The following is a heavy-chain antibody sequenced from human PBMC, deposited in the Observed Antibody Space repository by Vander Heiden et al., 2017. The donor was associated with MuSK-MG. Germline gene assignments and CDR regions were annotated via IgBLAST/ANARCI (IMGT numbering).Heavy chain of an antibody. CDR3: ARAYYYGSGSPNWFDP. D-gene: IGHD3-10*01. CDR1: GFTFRSYA. J-gene: IGHJ5*02. Sequence: EVQLLESGGGLVQLGGSLRLSCAASGFTFRSYAMSWVRQAPGKGLEWVSAISGSGGSTYYADSVKGRFTISRDNSKNTLYLQMNSLRAEDTAVYYCARAYYYGSGSPNWFDPWGQGTLVTVSS. V-gene: IGHV3-23*01. CDR2: ISGSGGST.